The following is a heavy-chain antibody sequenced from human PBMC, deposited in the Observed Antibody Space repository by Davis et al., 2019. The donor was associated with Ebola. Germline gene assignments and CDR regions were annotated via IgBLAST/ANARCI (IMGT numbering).Heavy chain of an antibody. J-gene: IGHJ6*04. Sequence: ASVKVSCKASGYSFTTYGMNWVRQAPGQGLEWMGWMNPNSGNTGYAQKFQGRVTMTRNTSISTAYMELSSLRSEDTAVYYCAREMATNLFYYGMDVWGKGTTVTVSS. CDR3: AREMATNLFYYGMDV. CDR1: GYSFTTYG. CDR2: MNPNSGNT. V-gene: IGHV1-8*02. D-gene: IGHD5-24*01.